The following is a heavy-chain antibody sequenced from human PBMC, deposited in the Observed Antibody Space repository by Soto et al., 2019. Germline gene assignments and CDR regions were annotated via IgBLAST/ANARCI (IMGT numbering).Heavy chain of an antibody. CDR3: AVVPAAIGYFRFFGP. V-gene: IGHV4-30-4*01. CDR2: IYYSGST. Sequence: SETLSLTCTVSGGSISSGDYYWSWIRQPPGKGLEWIGYIYYSGSTYYNPSLKSRVTISVDTSKNQFSLKLSSVTAADTAVYYCAVVPAAIGYFRFFGPWGQGTLVTASS. CDR1: GGSISSGDYY. D-gene: IGHD2-2*02. J-gene: IGHJ5*02.